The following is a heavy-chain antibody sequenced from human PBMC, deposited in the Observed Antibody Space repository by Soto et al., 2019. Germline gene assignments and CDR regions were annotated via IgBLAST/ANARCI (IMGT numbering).Heavy chain of an antibody. CDR2: IKSKTDGGTT. V-gene: IGHV3-15*01. J-gene: IGHJ4*02. D-gene: IGHD4-17*01. CDR1: RFTFSNAW. Sequence: GEALKISCAASRFTFSNAWMSWVRQAPGKGLELVGRIKSKTDGGTTDYAAPVKGRFTISRDDSKNTLYLQMNSLKTEDTAVYYCTTLTTVTTEGDYFDYWGQGTLVTVSS. CDR3: TTLTTVTTEGDYFDY.